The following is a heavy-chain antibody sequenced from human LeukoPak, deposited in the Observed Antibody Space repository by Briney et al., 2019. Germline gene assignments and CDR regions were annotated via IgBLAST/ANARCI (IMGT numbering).Heavy chain of an antibody. CDR2: INPNSGGT. Sequence: GASVKVSCKASGYTFTSYYMHWVRQAPGQGLEWMGWINPNSGGTNYAQKFQGRVTMTRDTSISTAYMELSRLGSDDTAVYYCARDLGFGELINWFDPWGQGTLVTVSS. J-gene: IGHJ5*02. CDR3: ARDLGFGELINWFDP. V-gene: IGHV1-2*02. CDR1: GYTFTSYY. D-gene: IGHD3-10*01.